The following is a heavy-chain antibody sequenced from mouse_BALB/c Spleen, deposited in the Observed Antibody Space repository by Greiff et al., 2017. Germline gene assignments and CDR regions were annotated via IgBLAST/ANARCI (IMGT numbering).Heavy chain of an antibody. D-gene: IGHD3-1*01. Sequence: VQVVESGAELVRPGASVTLSCKASGYTFTDYEMHWVKQTPVHGLEWIGAIDPETGGTAYNQKFKGKATLTADKSSSTAYMELRSLTSEDSAVYYCTRCGAARALYAMDYWGQGTSVTVSS. V-gene: IGHV1-15*01. CDR1: GYTFTDYE. J-gene: IGHJ4*01. CDR2: IDPETGGT. CDR3: TRCGAARALYAMDY.